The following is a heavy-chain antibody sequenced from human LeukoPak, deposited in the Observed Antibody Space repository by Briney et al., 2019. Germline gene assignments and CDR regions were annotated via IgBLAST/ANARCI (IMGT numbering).Heavy chain of an antibody. D-gene: IGHD3-22*01. V-gene: IGHV4-38-2*01. J-gene: IGHJ6*03. Sequence: PSETLSLTCAVSGYSISSGYYWGWIRQPPGKGLEWIGGIYHSGSTYYNPSLKSRVTISVDTSKNQFSLKLSSVTAADTAVYYCARVTYYYDSSGYYSGYYYYYYMDVWGKGTTVTVSS. CDR1: GYSISSGYY. CDR2: IYHSGST. CDR3: ARVTYYYDSSGYYSGYYYYYYMDV.